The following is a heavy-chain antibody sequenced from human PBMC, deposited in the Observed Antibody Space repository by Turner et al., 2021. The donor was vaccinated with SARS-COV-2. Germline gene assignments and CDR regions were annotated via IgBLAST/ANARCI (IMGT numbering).Heavy chain of an antibody. CDR1: GFTVNPTY. CDR3: VRGFDVLTRAPGLDV. J-gene: IGHJ6*02. Sequence: ELQLVESGGGLVQPGGSLRLSCAAAGFTVNPTYMSWVRQAPEKVLEWVSVIYSGDTTHYIDSVKGRFIISRDKSRNTVYLQMNRLGVEDAAVYYCVRGFDVLTRAPGLDVWGQGIKVTVSS. CDR2: IYSGDTT. D-gene: IGHD3-9*01. V-gene: IGHV3-66*01.